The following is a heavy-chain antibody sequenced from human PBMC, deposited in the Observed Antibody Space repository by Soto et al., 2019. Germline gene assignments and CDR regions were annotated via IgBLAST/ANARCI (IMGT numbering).Heavy chain of an antibody. CDR3: ARDKGRVDFWSGYSSHGMDV. V-gene: IGHV3-11*06. CDR2: ISSSSSYT. D-gene: IGHD3-3*01. J-gene: IGHJ6*02. Sequence: TVGPQILSCTSAGFTCSDYYMSLIRQAPGKGREWVSYISSSSSYTNYADSVKGRFTISRDNAKNSPYLQMNSLRAEDTAVYYCARDKGRVDFWSGYSSHGMDVWGQGTTVTVSS. CDR1: GFTCSDYY.